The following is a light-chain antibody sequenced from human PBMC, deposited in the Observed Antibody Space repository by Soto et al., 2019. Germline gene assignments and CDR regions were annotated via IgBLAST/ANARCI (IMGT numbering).Light chain of an antibody. J-gene: IGLJ2*01. CDR3: AAWDDSLNGPHVV. V-gene: IGLV1-44*01. Sequence: QSVLTQPPSASGTAGQRVTISCSGSSSNIGSNTVNWYQQLPGTAPKLLIYSNNQRPSGVPDRFSGSKSGTSASLAISGLQSEDEADYYCAAWDDSLNGPHVVFGGGTQLTVL. CDR2: SNN. CDR1: SSNIGSNT.